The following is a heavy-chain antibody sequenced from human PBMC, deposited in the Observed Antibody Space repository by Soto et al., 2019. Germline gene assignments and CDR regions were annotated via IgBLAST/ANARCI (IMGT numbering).Heavy chain of an antibody. D-gene: IGHD3-9*01. Sequence: PEKLSLTYAVYVGSFSGYYWSWIRQPPGKGLEWIGEINHSGSTNYNPSLKSRVTISVDTSKNQFSLKLSSVTAADTAVYYCARRVSYSYILTGYYPSGCFLFWCQGILVS. CDR3: ARRVSYSYILTGYYPSGCFLF. CDR2: INHSGST. V-gene: IGHV4-34*01. J-gene: IGHJ4*02. CDR1: VGSFSGYY.